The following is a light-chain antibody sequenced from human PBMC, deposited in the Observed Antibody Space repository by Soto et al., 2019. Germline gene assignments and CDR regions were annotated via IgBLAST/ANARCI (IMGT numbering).Light chain of an antibody. CDR3: HQRAGWPPT. J-gene: IGKJ4*01. V-gene: IGKV3-11*01. Sequence: EIVLTKSPVTLSLSPGERATLSCRATRSVNNFVAWYQQKPGQAPSLLISDASNRATGIPDRFSGSGSGTDFTLTINSLEPEDFAVYFCHQRAGWPPTFGGGTEVDIK. CDR2: DAS. CDR1: RSVNNF.